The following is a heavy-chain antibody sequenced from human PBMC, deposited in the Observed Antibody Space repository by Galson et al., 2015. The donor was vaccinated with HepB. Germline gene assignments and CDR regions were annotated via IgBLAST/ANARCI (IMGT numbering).Heavy chain of an antibody. CDR2: ISYNGNT. CDR3: VGAQITAVRGLVVKKTRTRFKFFDP. Sequence: TLSLTCTIGATTEFWGWVRQAPGEGLEWIGSISYNGNTFYNPSLSSRVSMSVDTSQSLVSLRVTSATSADTALYFCVGAQITAVRGLVVKKTRTRFKFFDPWGQGTLVIVSS. D-gene: IGHD3-10*01. J-gene: IGHJ5*02. CDR1: ATTEF. V-gene: IGHV4-30-4*08.